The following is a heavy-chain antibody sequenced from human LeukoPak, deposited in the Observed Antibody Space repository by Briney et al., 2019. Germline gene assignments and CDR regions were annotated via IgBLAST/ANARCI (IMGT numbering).Heavy chain of an antibody. Sequence: SETLSLTCIVSGGSISSSSYYWGWIRQPPGKGLEWIGSIYYSGSTYYNPSLKSRVTISVDTSKNQFSLKLSSVTAADTAVYYCARESPPSLWVATIDSGAFDIWGQGTMVTVSS. V-gene: IGHV4-39*07. CDR1: GGSISSSSYY. CDR3: ARESPPSLWVATIDSGAFDI. D-gene: IGHD5-12*01. CDR2: IYYSGST. J-gene: IGHJ3*02.